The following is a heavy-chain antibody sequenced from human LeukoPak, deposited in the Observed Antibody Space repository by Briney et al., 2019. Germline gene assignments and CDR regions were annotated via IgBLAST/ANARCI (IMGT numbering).Heavy chain of an antibody. CDR1: GFTFSSYS. J-gene: IGHJ5*02. V-gene: IGHV3-21*01. D-gene: IGHD3-3*01. CDR3: ARDSYDFWSGYYGGFNWFDP. CDR2: ISSSSSYI. Sequence: PGGSLRLSCAASGFTFSSYSMNWVRQAPGKGLEWVSSISSSSSYIYYADSVKGRFTISRDNAKNSLYLQMNSLRAEDTAVYYCARDSYDFWSGYYGGFNWFDPWGQGTLVTVSS.